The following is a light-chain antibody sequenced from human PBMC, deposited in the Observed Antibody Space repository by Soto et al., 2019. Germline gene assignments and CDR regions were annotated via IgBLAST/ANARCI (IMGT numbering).Light chain of an antibody. V-gene: IGLV2-23*01. CDR2: EGS. J-gene: IGLJ1*01. CDR3: CSYAGSPSYV. Sequence: SALTQPASVSGSPGQSITISCTGTSSDVGSYNLVSWYQQHPGKAPKLMIYEGSKRPSGVSNRFSGSKSGNTASLTISGLQAEDEADYYCCSYAGSPSYVFGTGTKLTVL. CDR1: SSDVGSYNL.